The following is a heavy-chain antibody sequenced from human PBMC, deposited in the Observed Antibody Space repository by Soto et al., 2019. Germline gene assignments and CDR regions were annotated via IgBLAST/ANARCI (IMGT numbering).Heavy chain of an antibody. CDR2: IYYSGST. CDR1: GDSISSSSHY. V-gene: IGHV4-39*01. CDR3: ARSSQLRYFVPYYYGMDV. J-gene: IGHJ6*02. D-gene: IGHD3-9*01. Sequence: SETLSLTCTVSGDSISSSSHYWDWILQPPGKGLEWIGSIYYSGSTYYNPSLKSRVTISVDTSKNQFSLKLSSVTAADTAVYYCARSSQLRYFVPYYYGMDVWGQGTTVT.